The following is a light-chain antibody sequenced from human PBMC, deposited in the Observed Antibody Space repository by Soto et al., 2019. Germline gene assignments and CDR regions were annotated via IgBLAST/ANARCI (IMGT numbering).Light chain of an antibody. Sequence: QSVLTQPASLSWSPGQSITISCTGTRSDVGDYRYVSWYQQHPGKAPKLIIFEVSNRPSGVSSRFSASKSGNTASLTISGLQAEDAAHYYCSSYTSIHTLVFGIGTKVTVL. CDR2: EVS. CDR1: RSDVGDYRY. V-gene: IGLV2-14*01. CDR3: SSYTSIHTLV. J-gene: IGLJ1*01.